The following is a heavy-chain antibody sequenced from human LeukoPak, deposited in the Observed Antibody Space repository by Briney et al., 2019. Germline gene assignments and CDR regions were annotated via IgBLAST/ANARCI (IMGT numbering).Heavy chain of an antibody. D-gene: IGHD6-6*01. CDR3: AREYSSSSGRTFDY. V-gene: IGHV4-4*07. CDR1: GGSISSYY. Sequence: SETLSLTCTVSGGSISSYYWNWIRQPAGKGLEWIGRISTTGSTNYNPSLKSRLTMSVDTSKKQFSLRLSSVSAVDTAVYYCAREYSSSSGRTFDYWGQGSLVTVSS. J-gene: IGHJ4*02. CDR2: ISTTGST.